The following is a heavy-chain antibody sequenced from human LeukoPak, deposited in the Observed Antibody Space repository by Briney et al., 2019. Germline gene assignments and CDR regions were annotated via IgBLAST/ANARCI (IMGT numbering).Heavy chain of an antibody. D-gene: IGHD4-11*01. CDR3: ARSYSGAYFDY. CDR2: ISSSSSYI. Sequence: KSGGSLRLSRAASGFTVSSNYMNWVRQAPGKGLEWVSSISSSSSYIYYADSVKGRFTISRDNAKNSLYLQMNSLRAEDTAVYYCARSYSGAYFDYWGQGTLVTVSS. CDR1: GFTVSSNY. J-gene: IGHJ4*02. V-gene: IGHV3-21*01.